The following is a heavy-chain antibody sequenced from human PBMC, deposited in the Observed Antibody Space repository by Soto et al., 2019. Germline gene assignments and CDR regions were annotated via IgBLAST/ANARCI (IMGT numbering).Heavy chain of an antibody. CDR1: GGSFSGYY. CDR2: INHSGST. V-gene: IGHV4-34*01. D-gene: IGHD3-9*01. J-gene: IGHJ4*02. CDR3: ARGRYFDSL. Sequence: SETLSLTCAVYGGSFSGYYWSWIRQPPGKGLEWIGEINHSGSTNYNPSLKSRVTISVDTSKNQFSLKLSSVTAADTAVYYCARGRYFDSLWGQGTLVTVSS.